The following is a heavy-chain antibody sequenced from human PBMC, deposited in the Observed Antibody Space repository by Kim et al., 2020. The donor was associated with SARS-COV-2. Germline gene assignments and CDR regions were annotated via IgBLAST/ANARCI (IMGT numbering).Heavy chain of an antibody. CDR1: GFTFCASA. D-gene: IGHD4-17*01. CDR2: IRSKPNNYAT. V-gene: IGHV3-73*01. CDR3: SRHSGKHGDRGFDN. J-gene: IGHJ4*02. Sequence: GGSLRLSCAASGFTFCASAMHWVRQASGKGLEWVGRIRSKPNNYATSYAASVTGRFTISRDDSTNTVYLQMDSLKTDDTAVYFCSRHSGKHGDRGFDNWGQGTLVTVSS.